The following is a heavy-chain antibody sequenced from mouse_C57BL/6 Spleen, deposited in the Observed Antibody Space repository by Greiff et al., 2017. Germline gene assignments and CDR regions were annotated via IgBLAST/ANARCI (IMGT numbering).Heavy chain of an antibody. CDR1: GYTFTDYE. J-gene: IGHJ3*01. D-gene: IGHD2-5*01. Sequence: QVQLKESGAELVRPGASVTLSCKASGYTFTDYEMHWVKQTPVHGLEWIGAIDPETGGTAYNQKFKGKAILTADESSSTAYMELRSLTSEDSAVYYCTSESNCHAWFACWGQGTLVTVSA. CDR2: IDPETGGT. V-gene: IGHV1-15*01. CDR3: TSESNCHAWFAC.